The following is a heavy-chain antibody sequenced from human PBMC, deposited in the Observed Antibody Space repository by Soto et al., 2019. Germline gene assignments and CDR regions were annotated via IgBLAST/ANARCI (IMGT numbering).Heavy chain of an antibody. CDR2: IFSNDEK. Sequence: QVTLKESGPVLVKPTETLTLTCTVSGFSLSNARMGVSWIRQPPGKALEWLAHIFSNDEKSYSTSLKSRLTKSKDTSKSQVVLTMTNMEPVDTATYYCARTTADIYYYYYMDVWGKGTTVTVSS. V-gene: IGHV2-26*01. CDR3: ARTTADIYYYYYMDV. CDR1: GFSLSNARMG. J-gene: IGHJ6*03. D-gene: IGHD2-15*01.